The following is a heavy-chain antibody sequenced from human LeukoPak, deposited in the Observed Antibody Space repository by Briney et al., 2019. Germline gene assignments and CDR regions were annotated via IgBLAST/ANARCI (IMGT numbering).Heavy chain of an antibody. D-gene: IGHD6-13*01. V-gene: IGHV4-39*07. Sequence: PSETLSLTCTVSGGSISSSSYYWGWIRQPPGKGLEWIGSIYYSGRTYYNPSLKSRVTISVDTSKNQFSLKLSSVTAADTAVYYCASGNIAAAGATLDYWGQGTLVTVSS. CDR1: GGSISSSSYY. CDR2: IYYSGRT. J-gene: IGHJ4*02. CDR3: ASGNIAAAGATLDY.